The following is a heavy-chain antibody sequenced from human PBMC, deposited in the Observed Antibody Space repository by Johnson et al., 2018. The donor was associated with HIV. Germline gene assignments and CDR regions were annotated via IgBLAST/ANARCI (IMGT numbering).Heavy chain of an antibody. D-gene: IGHD1-1*01. V-gene: IGHV3-11*04. Sequence: QVQVVESGGGLVQPGRSLRLSCAASGFSFSDYYMSWIRQAPGKGLEWLSHISSSGSIIYYADSVKGRFTISRDNAKNSLFLQMNSLRTEETGVYYCAGREVVFGSYDNWDAFDIWGQGTMVTVSS. J-gene: IGHJ3*02. CDR3: AGREVVFGSYDNWDAFDI. CDR2: ISSSGSII. CDR1: GFSFSDYY.